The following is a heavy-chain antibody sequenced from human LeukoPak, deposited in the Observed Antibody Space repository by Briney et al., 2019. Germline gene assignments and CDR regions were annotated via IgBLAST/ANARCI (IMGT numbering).Heavy chain of an antibody. CDR3: ARDYYGSGDY. V-gene: IGHV3-74*01. Sequence: GGSLRLSSAASGFTFSSYSMHWVRQAPGKGLVWVSRINSDGSGTFYADSVKGRFTISRDNAKNTLYLQMNSLRAEDTAVYYCARDYYGSGDYWGQGTLVTVSS. CDR2: INSDGSGT. CDR1: GFTFSSYS. J-gene: IGHJ4*02. D-gene: IGHD3-10*01.